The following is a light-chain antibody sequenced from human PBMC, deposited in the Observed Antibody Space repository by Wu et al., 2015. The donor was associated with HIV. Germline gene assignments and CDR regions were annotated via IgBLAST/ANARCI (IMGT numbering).Light chain of an antibody. CDR2: GAS. V-gene: IGKV3-20*01. CDR3: HQYGISPWT. J-gene: IGKJ1*01. CDR1: QSVDHKF. Sequence: EIVLTQSPGTLSLSPGDTATLSCRASQSVDHKFFAWYQHKPGQAPRLLIYGASTRATGIPDRFSDSGSGTDFTLTISRLEPEDFAVYYCHQYGISPWTFGPGTKVEIK.